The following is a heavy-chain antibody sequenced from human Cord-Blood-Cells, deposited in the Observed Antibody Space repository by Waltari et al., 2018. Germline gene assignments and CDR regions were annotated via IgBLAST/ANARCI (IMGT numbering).Heavy chain of an antibody. CDR1: GGPISRYY. V-gene: IGHV4-4*07. J-gene: IGHJ3*02. CDR2: IDTSGGT. CDR3: ARGCSSTSCYDAFDI. D-gene: IGHD2-2*01. Sequence: QVQLQESGPGLVKPSETLSLTCTVSGGPISRYYRSWIRQPAGKGLEWIGRIDTSGGTNYNPSLKSRFTMSVDTSKNQFSLKLSSVTAADTAVYYCARGCSSTSCYDAFDIWGQGTMVTVSS.